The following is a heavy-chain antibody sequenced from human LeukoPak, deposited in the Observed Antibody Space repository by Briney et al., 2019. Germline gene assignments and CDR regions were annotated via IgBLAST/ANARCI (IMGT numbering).Heavy chain of an antibody. D-gene: IGHD3-10*01. V-gene: IGHV4-61*02. CDR1: GGSISSGSYY. CDR2: IYTTGST. J-gene: IGHJ4*02. Sequence: PSETLSLTCTVSGGSISSGSYYWSWIRQPARKGLEWIGRIYTTGSTNYNPSLKSRLTISVDTSKNQFSLKLRSVTAADTAVYYCRLWFGELLSGDYWGQGSLVTVSS. CDR3: RLWFGELLSGDY.